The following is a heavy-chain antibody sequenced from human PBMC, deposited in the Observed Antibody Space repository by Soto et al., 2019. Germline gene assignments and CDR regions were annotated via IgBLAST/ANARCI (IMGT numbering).Heavy chain of an antibody. V-gene: IGHV3-33*01. D-gene: IGHD3-22*01. CDR2: IWYDGSNK. CDR3: ARDHRATMIVVVTHAFDS. CDR1: GFTFSSYG. Sequence: QVQLVESGGGVVQPGRSLRLSCAASGFTFSSYGMHWVRQAPGKGLEWVAVIWYDGSNKYYADSVKGRFTISRDNSKNTLYRQMNSLRAEDTAVYYFARDHRATMIVVVTHAFDSWGQGTMVTVSS. J-gene: IGHJ3*02.